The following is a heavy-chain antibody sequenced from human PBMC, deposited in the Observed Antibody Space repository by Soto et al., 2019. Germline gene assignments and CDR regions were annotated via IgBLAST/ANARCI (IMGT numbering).Heavy chain of an antibody. J-gene: IGHJ4*02. CDR2: IDPSDSQT. Sequence: PGESLKISCKGSGYSFAGYWITWVRQKPGKGLEWMGRIDPSDSQTYYSPSFRGHVTISVTKSITTVFLLWSSLRASDTAMYYCARQIYDSDTGPNFQYYFDSWGQGTPVTVSS. CDR3: ARQIYDSDTGPNFQYYFDS. CDR1: GYSFAGYW. V-gene: IGHV5-10-1*01. D-gene: IGHD3-22*01.